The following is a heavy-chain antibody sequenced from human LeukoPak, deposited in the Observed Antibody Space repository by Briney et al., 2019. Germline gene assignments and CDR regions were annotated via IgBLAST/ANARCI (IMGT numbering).Heavy chain of an antibody. Sequence: SETLSLTCAVYGGSFSGYYWSWIRQPPGKGLEWIGEINHSGSTNYNPSLKSRVTISVDTSKNQLSLKLSSVTAADTAVYYCASSGSGSYYPFDYWGQGTLVTVSS. CDR2: INHSGST. CDR3: ASSGSGSYYPFDY. CDR1: GGSFSGYY. V-gene: IGHV4-34*01. J-gene: IGHJ4*02. D-gene: IGHD3-10*01.